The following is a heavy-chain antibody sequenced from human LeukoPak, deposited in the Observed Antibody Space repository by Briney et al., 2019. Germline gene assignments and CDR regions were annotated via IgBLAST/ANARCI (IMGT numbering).Heavy chain of an antibody. V-gene: IGHV4-59*08. J-gene: IGHJ4*02. Sequence: SETLSLTCTVSGGSISSYYWSWIRQPPGKGLEWIGYIYYSGSTNYNPSLKSRVTISVDTSKNQFSLKLSSVTAADTDVYYCARLPYCSGGSCRDYWGQGTLVTVSS. CDR3: ARLPYCSGGSCRDY. D-gene: IGHD2-15*01. CDR2: IYYSGST. CDR1: GGSISSYY.